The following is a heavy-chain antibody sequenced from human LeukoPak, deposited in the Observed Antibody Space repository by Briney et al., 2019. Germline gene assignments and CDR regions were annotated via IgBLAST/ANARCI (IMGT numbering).Heavy chain of an antibody. CDR1: GFTFSSYK. CDR2: ISSSSSYI. CDR3: ARVEGSWGPFFDY. D-gene: IGHD6-13*01. Sequence: AGGSLRLSCAASGFTFSSYKMNWVRQAPGKGLEWVSSISSSSSYIYYADSVKGRFTISRDNAKNSLYLQMNSLRAEDTAVYYCARVEGSWGPFFDYWGQGTLVTVSS. V-gene: IGHV3-21*01. J-gene: IGHJ4*02.